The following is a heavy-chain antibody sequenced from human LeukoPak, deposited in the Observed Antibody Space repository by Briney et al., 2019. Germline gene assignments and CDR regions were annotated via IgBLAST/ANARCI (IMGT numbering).Heavy chain of an antibody. CDR2: ISYDGSNK. Sequence: GRSLRLSCAASGFTFSSYAMHWVRQAPGKGLEWVAVISYDGSNKYYADSVKGRFTISRDNSKNTLYLQINSLRGEDTAVYYCARDGEDPVVVPAARYGMDVWGQGTTVTVSS. J-gene: IGHJ6*01. V-gene: IGHV3-30-3*01. CDR1: GFTFSSYA. D-gene: IGHD2-2*01. CDR3: ARDGEDPVVVPAARYGMDV.